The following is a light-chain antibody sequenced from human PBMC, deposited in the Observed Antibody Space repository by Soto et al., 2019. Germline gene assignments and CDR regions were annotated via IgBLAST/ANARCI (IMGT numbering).Light chain of an antibody. CDR3: QQGSNWPIT. Sequence: EVVLTQSPATLSLSPGEGATLSCRASQGVSSYLHWYQQKPGQAPRLLIDGVSNRATGIPARFSGSGSGTEVTLTISNLEAEDFSVYYRQQGSNWPITFGQGTRLEI. V-gene: IGKV3-11*01. CDR1: QGVSSY. CDR2: GVS. J-gene: IGKJ5*01.